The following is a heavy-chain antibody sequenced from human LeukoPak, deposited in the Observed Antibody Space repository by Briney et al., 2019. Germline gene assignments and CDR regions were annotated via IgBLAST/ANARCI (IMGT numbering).Heavy chain of an antibody. J-gene: IGHJ4*02. D-gene: IGHD1-26*01. CDR1: GFTFSSYA. V-gene: IGHV3-23*01. CDR3: AKDRFASGDFDY. CDR2: ISGSGGST. Sequence: SGGSLRLSCAASGFTFSSYAMSWVRQPPGKGLEWVSAISGSGGSTYYADSVKGRSTISRDNSKNTLYLQMNGLRAEDTAVYYCAKDRFASGDFDYWGQGTLVTVSS.